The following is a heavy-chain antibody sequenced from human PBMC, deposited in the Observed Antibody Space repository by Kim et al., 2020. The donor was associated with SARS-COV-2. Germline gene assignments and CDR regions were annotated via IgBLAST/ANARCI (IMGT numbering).Heavy chain of an antibody. CDR3: ARGEDCSGGSCYEGPYGMDV. D-gene: IGHD2-15*01. J-gene: IGHJ6*02. V-gene: IGHV4-59*01. CDR2: IYYSGST. Sequence: SETLSLTCTVSGGSISSYYWSWIRQPPGKGLEWIGYIYYSGSTNYNPPLKSRVTISVDTSKNQFSLKLSSVSAADTAVYYCARGEDCSGGSCYEGPYGMDVWGQGTTVTVSS. CDR1: GGSISSYY.